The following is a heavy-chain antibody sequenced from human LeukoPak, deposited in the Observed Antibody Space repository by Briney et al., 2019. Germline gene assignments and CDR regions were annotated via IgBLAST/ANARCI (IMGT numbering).Heavy chain of an antibody. V-gene: IGHV3-9*01. Sequence: PGRSLRLSCAASGFTFDDYAMHWVRQAPGKGLEWVSGISWNSGSIGYADSVKGRFTISRDNAKNSLYLQMNSLRAEDTALYYCAKDGESSGWTQGNWYFDLWGRGTLVTVSS. CDR1: GFTFDDYA. CDR3: AKDGESSGWTQGNWYFDL. CDR2: ISWNSGSI. J-gene: IGHJ2*01. D-gene: IGHD6-19*01.